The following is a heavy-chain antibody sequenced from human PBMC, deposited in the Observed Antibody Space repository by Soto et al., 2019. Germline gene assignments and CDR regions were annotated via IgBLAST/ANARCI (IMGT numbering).Heavy chain of an antibody. Sequence: GESLKTSCNGSGYSFTSYWIGWVRQMPGKGLEWMRIIYPGDSDTRYSPSCQGRVTISADKSISTAYLQWSSLKASDTAMYYCARGSGGFYYYYGMDVWGQGTTVTVSS. J-gene: IGHJ6*02. V-gene: IGHV5-51*01. CDR1: GYSFTSYW. D-gene: IGHD5-12*01. CDR2: IYPGDSDT. CDR3: ARGSGGFYYYYGMDV.